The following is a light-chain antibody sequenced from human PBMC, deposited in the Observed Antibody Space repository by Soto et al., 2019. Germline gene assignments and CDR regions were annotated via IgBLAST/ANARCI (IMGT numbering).Light chain of an antibody. CDR1: TSNIGAGYG. CDR2: GNS. Sequence: QAVVTQPPSVSGAPGQRVTISCTGSTSNIGAGYGVHWYQHLPGTAPKLLMYGNSIRPSGVPDRFSGSKSGTSASLAITGLQCDDGDYYYCQSYDSRLTYVVFGGGTKLTVL. V-gene: IGLV1-40*01. CDR3: QSYDSRLTYVV. J-gene: IGLJ2*01.